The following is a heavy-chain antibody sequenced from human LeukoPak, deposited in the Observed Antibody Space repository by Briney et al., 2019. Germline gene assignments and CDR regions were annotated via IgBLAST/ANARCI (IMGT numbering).Heavy chain of an antibody. Sequence: TGGSLRLSCAASGFTFSSYAMSWVRQAPGKGLEWVSGISGSGSSTYYADSVKGRFTISRDNSKNTLNLQMNSLRAEDTAVYYCANHLDTAMVYAYWGQGTLVTVSS. CDR2: ISGSGSST. D-gene: IGHD5-18*01. V-gene: IGHV3-23*01. CDR1: GFTFSSYA. J-gene: IGHJ4*02. CDR3: ANHLDTAMVYAY.